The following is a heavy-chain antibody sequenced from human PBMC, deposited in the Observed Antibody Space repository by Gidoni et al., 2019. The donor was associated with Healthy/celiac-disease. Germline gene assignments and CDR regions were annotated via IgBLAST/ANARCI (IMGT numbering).Heavy chain of an antibody. D-gene: IGHD3-22*01. CDR3: ARSNYYDSSGYYSHFDY. V-gene: IGHV5-51*01. CDR2: IYPGDSDT. J-gene: IGHJ4*02. Sequence: GWVRQMPGKGLEWMGIIYPGDSDTRYSPSFQGQVTISADKSISTAYLQWSSLKASDTAMYYCARSNYYDSSGYYSHFDYWGQGTLVTVSS.